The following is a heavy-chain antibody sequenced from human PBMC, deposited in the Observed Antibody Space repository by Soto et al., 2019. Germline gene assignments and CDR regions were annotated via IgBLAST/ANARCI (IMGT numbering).Heavy chain of an antibody. Sequence: QGQLQQSGPGLVKPSQTLSLTCAISGDSVSSDITSWNWIRQSPSRGLEWLGRTYYRSKWFHDYAASVKSRITINPDTSKNQCSLELNSMTAEDTAVYYCARGNALDVWGQGTVVTVSS. CDR3: ARGNALDV. CDR2: TYYRSKWFH. J-gene: IGHJ3*01. CDR1: GDSVSSDITS. D-gene: IGHD3-10*01. V-gene: IGHV6-1*01.